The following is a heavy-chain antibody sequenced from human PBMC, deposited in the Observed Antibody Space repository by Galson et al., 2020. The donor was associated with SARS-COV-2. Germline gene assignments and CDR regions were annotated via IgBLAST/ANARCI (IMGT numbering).Heavy chain of an antibody. CDR2: IYYSGST. Sequence: SETLSLTCTVSGGSISSYYWSWIRQPPGKRLEWIGYIYYSGSTKYNPSLKSRVTISVDTSKNQFSLKLSSVTAADTAVYYCARLLWSGRGAFDLWGQGTMVTVSS. CDR1: GGSISSYY. CDR3: ARLLWSGRGAFDL. D-gene: IGHD3-3*01. J-gene: IGHJ3*01. V-gene: IGHV4-59*08.